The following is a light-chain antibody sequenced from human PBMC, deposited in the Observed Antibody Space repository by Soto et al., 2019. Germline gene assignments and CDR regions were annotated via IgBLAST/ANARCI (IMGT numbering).Light chain of an antibody. Sequence: EIVITQSASTLSVSPGERVTLSCRASQNILSNLAWYQQKPGQAPRLLIYGASTRATGIPARFSGSGSGTEFTLTISGLQSEDFAVYYCQQYNNWPITFGQGTRLEIK. J-gene: IGKJ5*01. V-gene: IGKV3-15*01. CDR3: QQYNNWPIT. CDR1: QNILSN. CDR2: GAS.